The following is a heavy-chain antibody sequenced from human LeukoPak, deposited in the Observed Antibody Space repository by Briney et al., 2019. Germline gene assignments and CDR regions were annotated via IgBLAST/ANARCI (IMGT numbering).Heavy chain of an antibody. CDR3: ARVRVGATGLIDY. CDR1: GFTFSSYA. J-gene: IGHJ4*02. V-gene: IGHV3-74*01. CDR2: INSDGSST. Sequence: PGGSLRLSCAASGFTFSSYAMHWVRQALGKGLVWVSRINSDGSSTSYADSVKGRFTIPRDNAKNTLYLQMNSLRAEDTAVYYCARVRVGATGLIDYWGQGTLVTVSS. D-gene: IGHD1-26*01.